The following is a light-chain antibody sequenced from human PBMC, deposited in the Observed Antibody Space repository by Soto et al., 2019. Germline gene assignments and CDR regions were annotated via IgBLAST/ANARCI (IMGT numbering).Light chain of an antibody. V-gene: IGKV1-5*03. CDR1: QSISSW. J-gene: IGKJ1*01. Sequence: DIQMTQSPSTLSASVGDRVTITCRASQSISSWLAWYQQKPGKAPKLLIYKASSLESGVPSRFSGSGSGTEFTLTISSLQPDDFASDYCQQYNTLSGTFGQGTKVDIK. CDR3: QQYNTLSGT. CDR2: KAS.